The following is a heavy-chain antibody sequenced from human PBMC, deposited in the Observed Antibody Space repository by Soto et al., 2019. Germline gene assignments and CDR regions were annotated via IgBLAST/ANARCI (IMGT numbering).Heavy chain of an antibody. Sequence: GGSLRLSCAASGFTFDDCAMHWVRQAPGKGLEWVSGISWNSGSIGYADSVKGRFTISRDNAKNSLYLQMNSLRAEDTALYYCAKGGYYYDSIGYSPWYYYGMDVWGQGTTATGS. V-gene: IGHV3-9*01. J-gene: IGHJ6*02. CDR1: GFTFDDCA. D-gene: IGHD3-22*01. CDR3: AKGGYYYDSIGYSPWYYYGMDV. CDR2: ISWNSGSI.